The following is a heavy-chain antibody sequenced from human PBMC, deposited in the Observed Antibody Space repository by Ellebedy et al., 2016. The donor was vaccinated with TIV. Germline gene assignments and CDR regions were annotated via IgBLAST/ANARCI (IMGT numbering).Heavy chain of an antibody. CDR2: IYYSGST. D-gene: IGHD3-22*01. Sequence: SETLSLTXTVSGGSISSYYWSWIRQPPGKGLEWIGYIYYSGSTNYNPSLKSRVTISVDTSKNQFSLKLSSVTAADTAVYYCARGSRTMRTLGFGYWGQGTLVTVSS. J-gene: IGHJ4*02. V-gene: IGHV4-59*01. CDR3: ARGSRTMRTLGFGY. CDR1: GGSISSYY.